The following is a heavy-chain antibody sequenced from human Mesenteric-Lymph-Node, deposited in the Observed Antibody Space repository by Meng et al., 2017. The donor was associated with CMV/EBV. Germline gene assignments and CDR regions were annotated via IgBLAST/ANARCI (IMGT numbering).Heavy chain of an antibody. CDR2: MYYSGST. D-gene: IGHD4-17*01. V-gene: IGHV4-39*07. J-gene: IGHJ4*02. Sequence: SETLSLTCTVSGGSISSSAYYWGWIRQPPGKGLEWIGSMYYSGSTYYNPSLKSRVTMSLDTSKNQFSLNLTSVTAADTAVYYCARAGATGTYFFLGLVVWGQGAQVTVSS. CDR3: ARAGATGTYFFLGLVV. CDR1: GGSISSSAYY.